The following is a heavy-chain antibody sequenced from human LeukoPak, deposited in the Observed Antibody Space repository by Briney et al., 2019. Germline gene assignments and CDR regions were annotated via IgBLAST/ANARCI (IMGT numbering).Heavy chain of an antibody. J-gene: IGHJ6*02. CDR1: GFTFSRYW. D-gene: IGHD3-3*01. CDR2: IKQDGSEK. CDR3: ARVTIFGYYYYYYGMDV. V-gene: IGHV3-7*01. Sequence: GGSLRLSCAASGFTFSRYWMSWVRQDPGKGLEWVANIKQDGSEKYYVDSVKGRFTISRDNAKNSLYLQMNSLRAEDTAVYYCARVTIFGYYYYYYGMDVWGQGTTVTVSS.